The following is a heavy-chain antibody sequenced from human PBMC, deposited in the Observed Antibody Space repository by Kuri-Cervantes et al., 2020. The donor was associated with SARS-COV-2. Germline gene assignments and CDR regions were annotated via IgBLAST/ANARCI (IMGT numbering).Heavy chain of an antibody. CDR3: ARLSFGASGYYYYMDV. D-gene: IGHD3-3*01. Sequence: SETLSLTCTVSGGSISSSSYYWSWIRQPPGKGLEWIGEINHSGSTNYNPSLKSRVTISVDTSKNQFSLKLSSVTAADTAVYYCARLSFGASGYYYYMDVWGKGTTVTVSS. CDR2: INHSGST. J-gene: IGHJ6*03. V-gene: IGHV4-39*07. CDR1: GGSISSSSYY.